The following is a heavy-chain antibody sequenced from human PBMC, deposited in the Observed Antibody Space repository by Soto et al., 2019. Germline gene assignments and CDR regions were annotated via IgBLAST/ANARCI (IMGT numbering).Heavy chain of an antibody. CDR3: ARIGVGSSFPYGMDV. CDR2: IDWDDDK. CDR1: GFSLSTSGMC. V-gene: IGHV2-70*01. J-gene: IGHJ6*02. Sequence: SGPTLVNPTQTLTLTCTFSGFSLSTSGMCVSWIRQPPGKALEWLALIDWDDDKYYSTSLKTRLTISKDTSKNQVVLTMTNMDPVYTATYYCARIGVGSSFPYGMDVWGQGTTVTV. D-gene: IGHD6-6*01.